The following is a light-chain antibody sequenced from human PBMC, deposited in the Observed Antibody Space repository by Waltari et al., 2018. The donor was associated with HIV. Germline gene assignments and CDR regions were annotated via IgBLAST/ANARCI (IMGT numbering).Light chain of an antibody. CDR3: QQSYSTLRIT. CDR2: AAS. V-gene: IGKV1-39*01. CDR1: QNINKH. Sequence: DLQMTQSPASLSASVGDRVNITCRASQNINKHLNWYQHKSGKAPKLLIYAASSLQSGVPSRFSGSGSGTNFTLTINTLQPEDFAIYYCQQSYSTLRITFGQGTRLDIK. J-gene: IGKJ5*01.